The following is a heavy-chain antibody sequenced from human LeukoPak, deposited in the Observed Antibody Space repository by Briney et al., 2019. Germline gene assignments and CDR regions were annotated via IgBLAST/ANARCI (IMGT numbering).Heavy chain of an antibody. CDR3: ARGIQLWPVYSDY. Sequence: GGSLRLSCAASGFTFSSYCMNWVRQAPGKGLEWVSSISTSSSYIYYADSVKGQFTISRDNAKNSLYLQMNSLRAEDTAVYYCARGIQLWPVYSDYWGQGTLVTVSS. CDR2: ISTSSSYI. V-gene: IGHV3-21*01. J-gene: IGHJ4*02. D-gene: IGHD5-18*01. CDR1: GFTFSSYC.